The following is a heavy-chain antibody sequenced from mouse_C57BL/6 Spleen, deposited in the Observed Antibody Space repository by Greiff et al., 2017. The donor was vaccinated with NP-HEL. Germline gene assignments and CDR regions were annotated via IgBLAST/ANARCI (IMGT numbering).Heavy chain of an antibody. J-gene: IGHJ4*01. CDR1: GFSLTSYG. CDR3: ALHDGYYHYAMDY. CDR2: IWRGGST. Sequence: QVHVKQSGPGLVQPSQSLSITCTVSGFSLTSYGVHWVRQSPGKGLEWLGVIWRGGSTDYNAAFMSRLSITKDNSKSQVFFKMNSLQADDTAIYYCALHDGYYHYAMDYWGQGTSVTVSS. D-gene: IGHD2-3*01. V-gene: IGHV2-5*01.